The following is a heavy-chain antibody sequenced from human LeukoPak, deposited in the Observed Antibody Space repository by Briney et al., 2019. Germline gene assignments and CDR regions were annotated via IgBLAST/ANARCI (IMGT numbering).Heavy chain of an antibody. CDR3: VSPRGFSYGYFDY. CDR1: GGSISSDSYY. Sequence: SETLSLTGTVSGGSISSDSYYWCWIRQPPGKGLEWIGSIYYNKNTYYNPSLKSRVTISADTSKNQFSLTLGSVSATDTAVYYCVSPRGFSYGYFDYWGQGTLVTVSS. CDR2: IYYNKNT. V-gene: IGHV4-39*01. D-gene: IGHD5-18*01. J-gene: IGHJ4*02.